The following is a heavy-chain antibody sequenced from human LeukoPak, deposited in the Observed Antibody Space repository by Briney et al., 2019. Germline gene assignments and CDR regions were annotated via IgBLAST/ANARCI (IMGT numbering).Heavy chain of an antibody. D-gene: IGHD4-11*01. Sequence: SSETLSLTCTVSGGSINSGDHYWGWIRPPPGQGLEWIGSIHYSGSTYYNPSLKSRVTIFVDTSKNQFSLWLSSVTAADTAVYYCARQLLQYNFYMDVWGKGTTVTASS. V-gene: IGHV4-39*01. CDR2: IHYSGST. J-gene: IGHJ6*03. CDR1: GGSINSGDHY. CDR3: ARQLLQYNFYMDV.